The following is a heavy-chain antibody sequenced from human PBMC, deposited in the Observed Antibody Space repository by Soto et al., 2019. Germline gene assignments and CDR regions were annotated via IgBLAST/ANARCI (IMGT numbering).Heavy chain of an antibody. D-gene: IGHD6-19*01. V-gene: IGHV3-23*01. CDR1: GFTFSSYA. CDR3: AKDVQHYSSGSLDY. Sequence: GGSLRLSCAASGFTFSSYAMSWVRQAPGKGLEWVSAISGSGGSTYYADSVKGRFTISRDNSKNTLYLQMNSLRAEDAAVYYCAKDVQHYSSGSLDYWGQGTLVTVSS. CDR2: ISGSGGST. J-gene: IGHJ4*02.